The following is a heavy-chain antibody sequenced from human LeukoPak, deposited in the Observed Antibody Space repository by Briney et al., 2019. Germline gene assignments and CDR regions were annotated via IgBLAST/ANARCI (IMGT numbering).Heavy chain of an antibody. CDR1: GYTFTSYY. J-gene: IGHJ5*02. Sequence: SVNVSCKASGYTFTSYYMHWERQAPGQELKWMGIINPSGRSTSYAHKFQGRVTMTRDTSTSTAYMELSSLRSQDTAVYYCARAAAGKADNWFDPWGQGTLVTVSS. D-gene: IGHD6-13*01. CDR3: ARAAAGKADNWFDP. V-gene: IGHV1-46*01. CDR2: INPSGRST.